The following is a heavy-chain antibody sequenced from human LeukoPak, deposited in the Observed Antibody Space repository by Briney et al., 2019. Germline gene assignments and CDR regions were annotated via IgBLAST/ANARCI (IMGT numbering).Heavy chain of an antibody. V-gene: IGHV3-30-3*01. CDR3: AKDQETTF. J-gene: IGHJ4*02. CDR2: ISYDGSNK. CDR1: GFTFSSYA. D-gene: IGHD3-16*01. Sequence: GRSLRLSCAASGFTFSSYAMHWVRQAPGKGLEWVAVISYDGSNKYYADSVKGRFTISRDNSKNTLYLQMNSLRAEDTAVYYCAKDQETTFGAQGTLVTVSS.